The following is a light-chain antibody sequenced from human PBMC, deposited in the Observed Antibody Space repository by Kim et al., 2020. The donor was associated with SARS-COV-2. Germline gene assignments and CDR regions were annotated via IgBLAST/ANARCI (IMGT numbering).Light chain of an antibody. CDR1: RTVSSN. Sequence: EIVMTQSPATLSVSPGERVTLSCRASRTVSSNLAWYLQKPGQAPRLLIYGTSTRTTGIPARFSGSGSGAEFTLTISSLQSEDFAVYYCQQYIKWPFTFGPGTKVDIK. CDR2: GTS. CDR3: QQYIKWPFT. V-gene: IGKV3-15*01. J-gene: IGKJ3*01.